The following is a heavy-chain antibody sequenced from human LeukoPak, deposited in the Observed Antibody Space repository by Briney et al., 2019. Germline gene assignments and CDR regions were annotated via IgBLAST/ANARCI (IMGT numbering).Heavy chain of an antibody. J-gene: IGHJ3*02. CDR1: GGSISSYY. D-gene: IGHD6-19*01. Sequence: PSETLSLTCTVSGGSISSYYWSWIRQPAGKGLEWIGRIYTSGSTNYNPSLKSRVTMSVDTSKNQFPLKLSSVTAADTAVYYCARVGIAVAGSGFDIWGQGTMVTVSS. CDR2: IYTSGST. CDR3: ARVGIAVAGSGFDI. V-gene: IGHV4-4*07.